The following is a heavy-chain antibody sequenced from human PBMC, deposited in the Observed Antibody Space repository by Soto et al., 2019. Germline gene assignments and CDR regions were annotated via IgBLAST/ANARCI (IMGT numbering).Heavy chain of an antibody. D-gene: IGHD6-19*01. V-gene: IGHV4-39*01. CDR1: GGSISSSHYY. CDR2: IYYSGST. J-gene: IGHJ3*02. Sequence: ETLSLTCTVSGGSISSSHYYWGWIRQPPGKGLEWIGTIYYSGSTYYNPSLKSRVTISVDTSKNQFSLNLSSVTAADTAIYYCARLGGGVAVTGRAFDIWGQGTMVTVSS. CDR3: ARLGGGVAVTGRAFDI.